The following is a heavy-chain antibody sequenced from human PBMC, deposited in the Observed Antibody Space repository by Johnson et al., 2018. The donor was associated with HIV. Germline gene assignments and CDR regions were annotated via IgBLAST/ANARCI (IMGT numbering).Heavy chain of an antibody. CDR1: GFTFSSYW. D-gene: IGHD1-26*01. Sequence: VQLVESGGGVVQPGGSLRLSCAASGFTFSSYWMSWVRQAPGKGLEWVAVISYDGSKKYYADYVKGRFTISRDNSKNTLYLQMNSLRAEDTAVYYCARDQNIVGANDGFDIWGQGTMVTVSS. J-gene: IGHJ3*02. V-gene: IGHV3-30*03. CDR3: ARDQNIVGANDGFDI. CDR2: ISYDGSKK.